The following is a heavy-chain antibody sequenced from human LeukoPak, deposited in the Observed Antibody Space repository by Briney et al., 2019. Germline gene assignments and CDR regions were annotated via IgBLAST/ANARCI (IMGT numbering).Heavy chain of an antibody. CDR3: ARGPGLGTTYYDFWSGYYTRNNWFDP. J-gene: IGHJ5*02. D-gene: IGHD3-3*01. Sequence: SETLSLTCTVSGGSISSYYWSWIRQPPRKGLEWIGYIYYSGSTNYNPSLKSRVTISVDTSKNQFSLKLSSVTAADTAVYYCARGPGLGTTYYDFWSGYYTRNNWFDPWGQGTLVTVSS. V-gene: IGHV4-59*01. CDR2: IYYSGST. CDR1: GGSISSYY.